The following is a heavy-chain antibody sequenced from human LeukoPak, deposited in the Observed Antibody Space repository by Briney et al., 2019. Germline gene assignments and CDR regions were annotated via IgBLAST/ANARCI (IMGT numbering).Heavy chain of an antibody. V-gene: IGHV4-59*01. Sequence: SETLSLTCNVSGASISSYYWSWIRQPPGEGLEWIGYFYHSGGTNSNPSLKSPATISIDTFKNEVSLKRRSVTAADAAVYYCARGASSSWYSLWKFWGQGTLVTVSS. D-gene: IGHD6-13*01. J-gene: IGHJ4*02. CDR2: FYHSGGT. CDR3: ARGASSSWYSLWKF. CDR1: GASISSYY.